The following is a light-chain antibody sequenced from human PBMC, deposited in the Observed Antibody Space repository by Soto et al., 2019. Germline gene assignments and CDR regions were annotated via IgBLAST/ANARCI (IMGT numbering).Light chain of an antibody. CDR3: LQYGSSPVT. V-gene: IGKV3-20*01. J-gene: IGKJ1*01. CDR1: QSVTSSD. Sequence: EIVLTQSPGTLSLSPGERATLSCRASQSVTSSDLAWYQQKPGQAPRLLIYGASSRATGIPDRFSGSGSGTDFTLSISRLEPEDFTVYYCLQYGSSPVTFGQGTKWISN. CDR2: GAS.